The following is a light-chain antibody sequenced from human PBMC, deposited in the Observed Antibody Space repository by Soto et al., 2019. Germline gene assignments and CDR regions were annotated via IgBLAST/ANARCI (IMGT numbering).Light chain of an antibody. CDR2: GAS. CDR3: QHYGNSPLT. V-gene: IGKV3-20*01. J-gene: IGKJ5*01. Sequence: EIVLTQFPGTLSLSPGEGATLSCRAGQSVSSSQLAWYQQKPGQAPRLLVYGASSRATGIPERFSGSVSETDFTLSISRLEPEDFAVYYCQHYGNSPLTFGQGTRLEIK. CDR1: QSVSSSQ.